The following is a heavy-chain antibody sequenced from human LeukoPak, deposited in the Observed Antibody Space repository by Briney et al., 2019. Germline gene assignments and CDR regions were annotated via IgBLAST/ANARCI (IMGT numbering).Heavy chain of an antibody. CDR3: VRPYGSGSYWLDY. D-gene: IGHD3-10*01. J-gene: IGHJ4*02. Sequence: GEALKISCQGSGYTFNTYWIGWVRQMPGKGLEWMGLICPGDSDTRYSPSFQGQVTISADKSISTSYLQWSSLKASDTAMYYCVRPYGSGSYWLDYWGQGTLVTVSS. CDR1: GYTFNTYW. V-gene: IGHV5-51*01. CDR2: ICPGDSDT.